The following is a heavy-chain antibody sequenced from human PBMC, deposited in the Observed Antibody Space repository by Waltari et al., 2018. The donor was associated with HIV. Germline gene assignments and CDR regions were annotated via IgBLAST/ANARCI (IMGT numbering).Heavy chain of an antibody. CDR3: ALPNTYYDILTGYGWFDP. CDR2: SYWNDDK. Sequence: QITLKESGPTLVTPTQTLTLTCTFSGFSLSTSGVGVGWIRQPPGKALEWLALSYWNDDKRYSPSLKSRLTITKDTSKNQVVLTMTNMDPVDTATYYCALPNTYYDILTGYGWFDPWGQGTLVTVSS. D-gene: IGHD3-9*01. V-gene: IGHV2-5*01. CDR1: GFSLSTSGVG. J-gene: IGHJ5*02.